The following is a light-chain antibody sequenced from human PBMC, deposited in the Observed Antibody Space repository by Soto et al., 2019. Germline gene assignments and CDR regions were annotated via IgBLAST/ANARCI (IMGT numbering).Light chain of an antibody. V-gene: IGLV2-11*01. Sequence: QSALTQPRSVSGSPGQSVTISCTGTRSDVGGYNYVSWYQQFPDKAPKLMIYDVSKRPSGVPDRFSGSKSGNTASLTISGLQADDEAEYYCCSYAGSATRVFGTGTKLTVL. CDR1: RSDVGGYNY. J-gene: IGLJ1*01. CDR2: DVS. CDR3: CSYAGSATRV.